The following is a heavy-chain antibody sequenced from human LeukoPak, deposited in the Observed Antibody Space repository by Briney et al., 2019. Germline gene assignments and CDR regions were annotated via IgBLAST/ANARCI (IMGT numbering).Heavy chain of an antibody. Sequence: PGGSLRLSCAASGFTFSTYWMTWVRQAPGKGLEWVANINPDGSDRHYVDSVKGRFTMSRDNAKNSLYLQMTSLRAEDTAVYYCARAIGYYYGSGSYWDFDYWGQGTLVTVSS. V-gene: IGHV3-7*03. J-gene: IGHJ4*02. D-gene: IGHD3-10*01. CDR2: INPDGSDR. CDR3: ARAIGYYYGSGSYWDFDY. CDR1: GFTFSTYW.